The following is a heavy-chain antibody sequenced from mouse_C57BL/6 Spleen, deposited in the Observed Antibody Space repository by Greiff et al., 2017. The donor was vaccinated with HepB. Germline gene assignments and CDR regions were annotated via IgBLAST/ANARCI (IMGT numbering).Heavy chain of an antibody. CDR2: IDPSDSYT. CDR1: GYTFTSYW. CDR3: ARRAYYGSSHYFDD. D-gene: IGHD1-1*01. J-gene: IGHJ2*01. V-gene: IGHV1-59*01. Sequence: QVQLQQSGAELVRPGTSVKLSCKASGYTFTSYWMHWVKQRPGQGLEWIGVIDPSDSYTNYNQKFKGKATLTVDTSSSTAYMQLSSLTSEDSAVYYGARRAYYGSSHYFDDWGQGTTLTVSS.